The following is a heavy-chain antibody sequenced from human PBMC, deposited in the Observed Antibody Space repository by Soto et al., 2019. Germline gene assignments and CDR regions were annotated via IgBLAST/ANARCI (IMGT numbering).Heavy chain of an antibody. J-gene: IGHJ4*02. V-gene: IGHV1-46*01. CDR1: GYTFTSYY. Sequence: GASVKVSCTASGYTFTSYYMHWVRQAPGQGLEWMGIINPSGGSTSYAQKFQGRVTMTRDTSTSTVYMELSSLRVEDTAVYYCAKDRLAGNFDYWGQGTQVTVSS. CDR2: INPSGGST. CDR3: AKDRLAGNFDY.